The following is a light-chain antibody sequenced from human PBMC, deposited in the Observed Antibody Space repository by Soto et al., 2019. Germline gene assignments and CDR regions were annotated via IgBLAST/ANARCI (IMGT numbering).Light chain of an antibody. J-gene: IGLJ3*02. CDR3: ASWDGSLNGCV. Sequence: QSVLTQSPSASGTRGPRVTISCSGGSSNIGRDTVNWYQQLPGTAPKLLIYSNNQRPSGVPDRFSGSKSGTSASLAISGLQSEDEADYYCASWDGSLNGCVFGGGTKMTVL. CDR1: SSNIGRDT. V-gene: IGLV1-44*01. CDR2: SNN.